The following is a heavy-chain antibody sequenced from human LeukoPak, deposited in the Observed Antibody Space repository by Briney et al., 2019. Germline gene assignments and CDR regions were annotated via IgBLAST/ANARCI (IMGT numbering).Heavy chain of an antibody. CDR1: GFTFSSYS. D-gene: IGHD6-13*01. CDR2: ISSSSSTI. V-gene: IGHV3-48*01. CDR3: ARTTSLAAADTYYYYYYMDV. J-gene: IGHJ6*03. Sequence: GGSLRLSCAASGFTFSSYSMNWVRQAPGKGLEWVSYISSSSSTIYYADSVKGRFTISRDNAKNSLYLQMNSLRAEDTAVYYRARTTSLAAADTYYYYYYMDVWGKGTTVTVSS.